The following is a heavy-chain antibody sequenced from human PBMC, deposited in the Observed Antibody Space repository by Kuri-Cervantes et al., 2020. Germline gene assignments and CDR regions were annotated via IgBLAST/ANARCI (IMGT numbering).Heavy chain of an antibody. CDR2: IKQDGSEK. CDR1: GFTFSSYW. V-gene: IGHV3-7*01. CDR3: ARDGICSSCYYYYYYGMDV. D-gene: IGHD6-13*01. Sequence: LSLTCAASGFTFSSYWMSWVRQAPGKGLEWVANIKQDGSEKYYVDSVKGRFTISRDSAKNSLYLQMNSLRAEDTAVYYCARDGICSSCYYYYYYGMDVWGQGTTVTVSS. J-gene: IGHJ6*02.